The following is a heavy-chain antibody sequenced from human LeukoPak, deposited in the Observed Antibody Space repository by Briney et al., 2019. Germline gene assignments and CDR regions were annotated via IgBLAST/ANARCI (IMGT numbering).Heavy chain of an antibody. D-gene: IGHD3-10*01. CDR1: GYTFTGYY. CDR2: INPNSGGT. J-gene: IGHJ4*02. CDR3: ARVRYYYGSGGYCLDY. Sequence: ASVKVSCKASGYTFTGYYMHWVRQAPGQGLEWMGWINPNSGGTNYAQKFQGRVTMTRDTSISTAYMELSRLRSDDTAVYYCARVRYYYGSGGYCLDYWGQGTLVTVSS. V-gene: IGHV1-2*02.